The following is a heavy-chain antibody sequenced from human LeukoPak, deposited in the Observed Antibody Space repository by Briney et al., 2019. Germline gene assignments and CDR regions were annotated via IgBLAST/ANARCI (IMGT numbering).Heavy chain of an antibody. J-gene: IGHJ2*01. CDR1: GFTFSSYG. Sequence: GGSLRLSCAASGFTFSSYGMHWVRQAPGKGLEWVAFIRYDGSNKYYADSVKGRFTISRDNSKNTLYLQMNSLRAEDTAVYYCAKDLRSEAYYYDRGWYFDLWGRGTLVTVSS. CDR2: IRYDGSNK. D-gene: IGHD3-22*01. CDR3: AKDLRSEAYYYDRGWYFDL. V-gene: IGHV3-30*02.